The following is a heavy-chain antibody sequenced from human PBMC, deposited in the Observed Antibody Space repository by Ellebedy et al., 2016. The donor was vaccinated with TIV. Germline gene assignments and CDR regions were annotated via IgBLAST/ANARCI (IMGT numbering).Heavy chain of an antibody. Sequence: AASVKVSCKASGYTFTSYGISWVRQAPGQGLEWMGWISAYNGNTNYAQKLQGRVTMTTDTSTSTAYMELRSLRSEDTAVYYCARDVAMIVVVIEREEYYGMDVWGQGTTVTVSS. CDR2: ISAYNGNT. CDR3: ARDVAMIVVVIEREEYYGMDV. V-gene: IGHV1-18*01. J-gene: IGHJ6*02. CDR1: GYTFTSYG. D-gene: IGHD3-22*01.